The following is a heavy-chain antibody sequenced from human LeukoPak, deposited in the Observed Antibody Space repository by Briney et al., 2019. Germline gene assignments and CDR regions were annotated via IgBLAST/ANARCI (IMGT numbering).Heavy chain of an antibody. V-gene: IGHV3-21*01. J-gene: IGHJ4*02. Sequence: GGSLRLSCAASGFTFSSYSMNWVRQAPGEGLEWVSSISSSSSYIYYADSVKGRFTISRDNAKNSLYLQMNSLRAEDTAVYYCARVRSGSAGLFDYWGQGTLVTVSS. CDR2: ISSSSSYI. CDR1: GFTFSSYS. CDR3: ARVRSGSAGLFDY. D-gene: IGHD3-10*01.